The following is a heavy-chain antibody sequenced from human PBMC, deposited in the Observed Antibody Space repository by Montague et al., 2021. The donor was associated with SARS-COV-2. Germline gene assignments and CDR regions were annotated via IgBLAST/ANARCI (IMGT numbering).Heavy chain of an antibody. CDR1: GFTFSSYA. CDR2: ISGSGGNT. D-gene: IGHD4-11*01. Sequence: LSLSCAASGFTFSSYAMSWVRQAPGKGLEWVSAISGSGGNTYYADSVKGRFTISRDNSKNTLYVQMNRLRAEDTAVYYCAKDTGRRNYFDYWGQGTLVTVSS. CDR3: AKDTGRRNYFDY. J-gene: IGHJ4*02. V-gene: IGHV3-23*01.